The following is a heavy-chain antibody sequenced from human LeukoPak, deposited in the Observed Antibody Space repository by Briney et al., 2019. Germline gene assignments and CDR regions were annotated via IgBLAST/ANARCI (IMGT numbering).Heavy chain of an antibody. D-gene: IGHD2-15*01. V-gene: IGHV3-11*04. J-gene: IGHJ4*02. Sequence: PGGSLRLSCAASGFTFSDHYMSWIRQAPGKGLDLVSYISSSGSPIYYADSVKGRFTVSRDNAKKSLYLQMNNLRAEDTAVYFCARDRWELRLLFDYWGQGSLVTVSS. CDR1: GFTFSDHY. CDR3: ARDRWELRLLFDY. CDR2: ISSSGSPI.